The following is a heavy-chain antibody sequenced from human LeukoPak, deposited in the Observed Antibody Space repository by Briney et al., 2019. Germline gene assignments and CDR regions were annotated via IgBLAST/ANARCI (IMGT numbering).Heavy chain of an antibody. CDR2: IYYSRST. V-gene: IGHV4-59*01. Sequence: SETLSLTCTVSGGSISSNYWSWIRQPPGKGLEWIGYIYYSRSTNYNPSLKSRVTISVDTSKNQFSLKLSSVTAADTAVYYCARDRSSYDSGSYGGVFESWGQGTLVTVSS. CDR1: GGSISSNY. J-gene: IGHJ4*02. D-gene: IGHD3-10*01. CDR3: ARDRSSYDSGSYGGVFES.